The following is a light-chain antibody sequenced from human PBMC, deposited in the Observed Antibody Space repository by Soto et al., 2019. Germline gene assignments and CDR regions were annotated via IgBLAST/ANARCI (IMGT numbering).Light chain of an antibody. J-gene: IGLJ2*01. CDR1: SSDVGGYNY. CDR3: SSYTSSSTRV. Sequence: SALTQPASVSGSPGQSITISCTGTSSDVGGYNYVSWYQQYPGEAPKLMIYDVSNRPSGVSNRFSGSKSGNTASLTISGLQAEDEADYYCSSYTSSSTRVFGGGTKLTVL. CDR2: DVS. V-gene: IGLV2-14*01.